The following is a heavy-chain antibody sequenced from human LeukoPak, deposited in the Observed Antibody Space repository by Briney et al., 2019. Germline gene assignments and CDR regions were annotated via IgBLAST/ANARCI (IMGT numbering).Heavy chain of an antibody. CDR1: GFTFSNYA. CDR2: ISGNGDIT. V-gene: IGHV3-23*01. Sequence: GGSLRLSCAASGFTFSNYAMSWVRQAPGKGLEWVSAISGNGDITYYTDSVKGRFTISRDNAKNSLYLQMNSLRAEDTAVYYCAREEGPLDYWGQGTLVTVSS. D-gene: IGHD1-14*01. CDR3: AREEGPLDY. J-gene: IGHJ4*02.